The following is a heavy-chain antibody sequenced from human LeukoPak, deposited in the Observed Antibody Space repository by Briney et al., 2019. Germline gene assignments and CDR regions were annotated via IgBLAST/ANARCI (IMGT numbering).Heavy chain of an antibody. Sequence: PSETLSLTCIVSGYSIISDYYWGWIRQPPGKGLEWIGTIYYSGSTYYNPSLKSRVTISVDTSKNQFSLKLSSVTAADTAVYYCARAGCGGGSCYESRGAFDIWGQGTMVTVSS. V-gene: IGHV4-38-2*02. CDR1: GYSIISDYY. D-gene: IGHD2-15*01. J-gene: IGHJ3*02. CDR2: IYYSGST. CDR3: ARAGCGGGSCYESRGAFDI.